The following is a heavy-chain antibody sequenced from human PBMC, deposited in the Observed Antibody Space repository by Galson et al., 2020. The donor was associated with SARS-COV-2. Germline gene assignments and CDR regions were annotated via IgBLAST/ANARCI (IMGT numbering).Heavy chain of an antibody. CDR2: ISGSGGGT. CDR1: GITFSNFA. V-gene: IGHV3-23*01. J-gene: IGHJ4*02. D-gene: IGHD3-10*01. CDR3: ATALITLLRGEFW. Sequence: TGGSLRLSCAASGITFSNFAMSWVRQAPGKGLEWVSAISGSGGGTYYADSVKGRFTISRDNSNNTLYLQMNSLRAEDTAVYYCATALITLLRGEFWWGPGTLVAVAS.